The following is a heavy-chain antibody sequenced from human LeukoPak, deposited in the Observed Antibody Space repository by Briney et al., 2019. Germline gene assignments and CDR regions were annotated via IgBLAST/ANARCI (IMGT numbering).Heavy chain of an antibody. CDR3: VGGSYAY. Sequence: GGSLRLSCAASGFTFSSYGMHWVRQAPGKGLEWVAVISYDGSNKYYADSVKGRFTFSRDNSKNTVYLQMDSLRTEDTAMYYCVGGSYAYWGQGTLVTVSS. D-gene: IGHD3-16*01. CDR2: ISYDGSNK. CDR1: GFTFSSYG. J-gene: IGHJ4*02. V-gene: IGHV3-30*03.